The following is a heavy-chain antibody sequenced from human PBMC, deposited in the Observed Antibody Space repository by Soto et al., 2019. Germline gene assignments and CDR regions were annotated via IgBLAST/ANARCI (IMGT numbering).Heavy chain of an antibody. CDR3: AKEGVGYYYMDV. D-gene: IGHD1-26*01. V-gene: IGHV3-9*01. J-gene: IGHJ6*03. CDR1: GFTFDDYA. Sequence: EVQLVESGGGLVQPGRSLRLSCAASGFTFDDYAMHWVRQAPGKGLEWVSGISWNSGSIGYADSVKGRVTISRDNAKNSRYLQMNSLRAEDTALYYCAKEGVGYYYMDVWGKGTTVTVSS. CDR2: ISWNSGSI.